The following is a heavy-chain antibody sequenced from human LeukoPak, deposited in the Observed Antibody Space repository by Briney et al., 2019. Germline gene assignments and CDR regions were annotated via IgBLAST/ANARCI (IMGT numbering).Heavy chain of an antibody. D-gene: IGHD5-18*01. Sequence: PGRSLRLSCAASGFTFSSYGMHWVRQAPGKGLEWVAVIWYDGSNKYYADSVKGRFTISRDNSKNTLYLQINSLRAEDTAVYYCAKSQKGYSYGYYFDYWGQGTLVTVSS. CDR3: AKSQKGYSYGYYFDY. J-gene: IGHJ4*02. CDR2: IWYDGSNK. V-gene: IGHV3-33*06. CDR1: GFTFSSYG.